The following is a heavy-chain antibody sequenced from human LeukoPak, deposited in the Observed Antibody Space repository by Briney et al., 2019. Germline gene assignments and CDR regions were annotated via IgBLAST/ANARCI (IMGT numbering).Heavy chain of an antibody. CDR2: INHSGST. D-gene: IGHD6-6*01. CDR1: GGSFSGYY. CDR3: ARVLQQLVPRGGRGMDY. V-gene: IGHV4-34*01. J-gene: IGHJ4*02. Sequence: SSETLSLTCAVYGGSFSGYYWSWIRQPPGKGLEWIGEINHSGSTNYNPSLKSRVTISVDTSKNQFSLKLSSVTAADTAVYYCARVLQQLVPRGGRGMDYWGQGTLVTVSS.